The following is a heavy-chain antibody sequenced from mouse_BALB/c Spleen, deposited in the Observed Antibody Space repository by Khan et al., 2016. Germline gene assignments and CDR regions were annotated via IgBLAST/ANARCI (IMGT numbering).Heavy chain of an antibody. D-gene: IGHD1-2*01. CDR1: GYSITSDYA. Sequence: EVQLQESGPGLVKPSQSLSLTCTVTGYSITSDYAWNWIRQFPGNKLEWMAYISSSGSTRYYPSLKSRISVTRDTSKNQFFLHLNSVTTEDTATYYCARTPTAYFAMDYWGQGTSVTVSS. CDR2: ISSSGST. V-gene: IGHV3-2*02. J-gene: IGHJ4*01. CDR3: ARTPTAYFAMDY.